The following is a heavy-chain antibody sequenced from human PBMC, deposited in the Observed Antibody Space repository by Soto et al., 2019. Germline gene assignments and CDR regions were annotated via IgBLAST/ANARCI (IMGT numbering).Heavy chain of an antibody. CDR3: VSDRGYGHASVPYS. D-gene: IGHD5-18*01. J-gene: IGHJ4*02. Sequence: QAHLVESGGGVVQPGRSLRLSCAASGFTFTSYGMQWVRQAPGTRLEWVAVISYDGGLQHYADSVKGRFPISRDNSKNMVLLQMNSLRAEDTAVYYCVSDRGYGHASVPYSWGQGTLVSVSS. V-gene: IGHV3-30*03. CDR1: GFTFTSYG. CDR2: ISYDGGLQ.